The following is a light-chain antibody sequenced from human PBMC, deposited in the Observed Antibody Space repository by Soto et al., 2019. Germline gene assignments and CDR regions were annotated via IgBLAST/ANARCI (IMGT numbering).Light chain of an antibody. V-gene: IGKV1-5*03. CDR2: KAS. Sequence: DIQMTQSPSTLSASVGDRVTITCRASQSISNWLAWHQQKPGKVPKILIYKASSLESGVPSRFSGSGSGTEFTLTISSLQPEDFATYYCQHLNSYPITFGQGTRLEI. CDR3: QHLNSYPIT. J-gene: IGKJ5*01. CDR1: QSISNW.